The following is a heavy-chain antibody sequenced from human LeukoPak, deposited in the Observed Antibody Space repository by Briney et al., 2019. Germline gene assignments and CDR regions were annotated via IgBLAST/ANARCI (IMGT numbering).Heavy chain of an antibody. J-gene: IGHJ4*02. CDR1: GGTFSSYA. Sequence: SVKVSCKASGGTFSSYAISWVRQAPGQGLEWMGGIIPIFGTANYAQKFQGRVTITADESTSTAYMELSSLRSEDTAVYYCAKGQWEQDPYYFDYWGQGTLVTVSS. CDR2: IIPIFGTA. CDR3: AKGQWEQDPYYFDY. D-gene: IGHD1-26*01. V-gene: IGHV1-69*13.